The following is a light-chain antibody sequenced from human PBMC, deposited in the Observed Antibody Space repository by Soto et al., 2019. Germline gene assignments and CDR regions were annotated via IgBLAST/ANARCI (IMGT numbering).Light chain of an antibody. CDR2: TNN. V-gene: IGLV1-44*01. J-gene: IGLJ1*01. Sequence: QSALTQPPSASATPGQRVTISCSGSNSNIGTNTVTWYQQLPGTAPRLLIYTNNQRPSGVPQRFSGSKTGTSASLAIGGLQSEDGADYYCAAWDDSLGDYVFGTGTKVTVL. CDR3: AAWDDSLGDYV. CDR1: NSNIGTNT.